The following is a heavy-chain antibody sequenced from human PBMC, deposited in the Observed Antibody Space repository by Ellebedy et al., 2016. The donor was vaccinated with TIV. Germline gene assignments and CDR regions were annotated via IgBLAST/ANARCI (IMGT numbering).Heavy chain of an antibody. D-gene: IGHD1-26*01. CDR3: ARDRFIVPGTRAYYGMDV. V-gene: IGHV1-18*01. J-gene: IGHJ6*02. CDR1: GYSFPSYG. CDR2: INAYNGNS. Sequence: AASVKVSCKASGYSFPSYGISWVRQAPGQGLEWMGWINAYNGNSNYAQKVQGRVTMTTDTSTSTAFMELRSLRSDDTAVYFCARDRFIVPGTRAYYGMDVWGQGTTVTVS.